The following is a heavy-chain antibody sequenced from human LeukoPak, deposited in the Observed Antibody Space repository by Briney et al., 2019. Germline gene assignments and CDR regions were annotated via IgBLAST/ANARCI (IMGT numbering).Heavy chain of an antibody. CDR2: ISGSGGST. J-gene: IGHJ4*02. CDR1: GFTFSSYA. CDR3: AKDWEDSSGWYVAPFSRY. Sequence: PGGSLRLSCAASGFTFSSYAMSWVRQAPGKGLEWVSAISGSGGSTYYADSVKGRFTISRDNSKNTLYLQMNSLRAEDTAVYYCAKDWEDSSGWYVAPFSRYWGQGTLVTVSS. D-gene: IGHD6-19*01. V-gene: IGHV3-23*01.